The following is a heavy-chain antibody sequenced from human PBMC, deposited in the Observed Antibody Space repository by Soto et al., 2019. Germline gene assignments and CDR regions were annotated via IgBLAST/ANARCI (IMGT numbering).Heavy chain of an antibody. CDR2: IYHSGST. Sequence: TPSVISAVSSGCMNSGGYAWSCIRQPPGKGLEWIGYIYHSGSTYYNPSLKSRVTISVDRSKNQFSLKLSSVTAADTAVYYCARVGQGIYYSGMDVWGQGTTVTVSS. CDR3: ARVGQGIYYSGMDV. D-gene: IGHD6-13*01. J-gene: IGHJ6*02. V-gene: IGHV4-30-2*01. CDR1: SGCMNSGGYA.